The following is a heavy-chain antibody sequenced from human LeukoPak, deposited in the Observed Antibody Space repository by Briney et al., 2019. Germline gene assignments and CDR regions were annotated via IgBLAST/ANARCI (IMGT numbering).Heavy chain of an antibody. CDR3: ARGDATVTISDYYYYGMDV. CDR1: GGSISSYY. CDR2: IYYSGST. J-gene: IGHJ6*02. Sequence: PSETLSLTCTVSGGSISSYYWSWIRQPPGKGLEWIGYIYYSGSTNYNPSLKSRVTISVGTSKNQFSLKLSSVTAADTAVYYCARGDATVTISDYYYYGMDVWGQGTTVTVSS. D-gene: IGHD4-17*01. V-gene: IGHV4-59*01.